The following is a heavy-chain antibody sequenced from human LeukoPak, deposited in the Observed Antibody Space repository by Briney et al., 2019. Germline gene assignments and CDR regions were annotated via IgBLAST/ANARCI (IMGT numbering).Heavy chain of an antibody. CDR1: GFTFSSYW. D-gene: IGHD2-2*01. CDR2: IKQDGSEK. CDR3: ASTRYCSSTSCYEVYFQH. Sequence: GGSLRLSCAASGFTFSSYWMSWVRQAPGKGLEWVANIKQDGSEKYYVDSVKGRFTISRDNAKNSLYLQMNSLRAEDTAVYYCASTRYCSSTSCYEVYFQHWGQGTLATVSS. J-gene: IGHJ1*01. V-gene: IGHV3-7*03.